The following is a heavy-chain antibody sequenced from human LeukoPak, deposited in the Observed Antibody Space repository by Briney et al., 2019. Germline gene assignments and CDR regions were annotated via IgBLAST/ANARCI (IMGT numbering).Heavy chain of an antibody. D-gene: IGHD3-3*01. J-gene: IGHJ6*03. CDR3: ARHSSRTRDRSGYYDGSSYYYMDV. CDR2: IYPDDSDT. CDR1: GYTSTNPW. V-gene: IGHV5-51*01. Sequence: GESLKISCKGSGYTSTNPWIGWVRQMPGKGLEWIGIIYPDDSDTKYSPSFQGQVTMSADKSASTAYLQWSSLKASDTAMYYCARHSSRTRDRSGYYDGSSYYYMDVWGKGNTVTVSS.